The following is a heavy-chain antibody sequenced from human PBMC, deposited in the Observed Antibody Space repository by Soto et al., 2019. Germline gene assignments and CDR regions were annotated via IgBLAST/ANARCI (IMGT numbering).Heavy chain of an antibody. D-gene: IGHD5-18*01. CDR2: IYYSGST. V-gene: IGHV4-39*01. J-gene: IGHJ4*02. Sequence: SETLSLTCTVSGRSISSSSYCWGWIRQPPGKGLEWIGSIYYSGSTYYNPSLKSRVTISVDTSKNQFSLKLSSVTAADTAVYYCARLEDTALPDYWGQGTLVTVS. CDR3: ARLEDTALPDY. CDR1: GRSISSSSYC.